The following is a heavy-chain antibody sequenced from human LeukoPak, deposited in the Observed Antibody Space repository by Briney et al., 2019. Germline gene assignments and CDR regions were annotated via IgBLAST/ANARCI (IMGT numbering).Heavy chain of an antibody. CDR2: IKHSGIT. D-gene: IGHD2-2*03. CDR3: ARGGYCSSTSCPRGYWFDP. J-gene: IGHJ5*02. V-gene: IGHV4-34*01. CDR1: GGSFSGYY. Sequence: PSETLSLTCAVYGGSFSGYYCSWIRQPPGKGLEWIGEIKHSGITNYNPSLKSRVTISVDTSKNQFSLKLSSVTAADTAVYYCARGGYCSSTSCPRGYWFDPWGQGTLVTVSS.